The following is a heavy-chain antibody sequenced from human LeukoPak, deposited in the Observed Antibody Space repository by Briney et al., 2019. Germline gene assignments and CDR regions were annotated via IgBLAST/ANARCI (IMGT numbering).Heavy chain of an antibody. CDR3: ARGLAYGSRFDS. CDR1: GGSINGYY. Sequence: PSETLSLTCTVSGGSINGYYWNWIRQPAEKGLEWIGRIYTSGSTNYNPSLKSRVTMSVDTSKNQFSLNLSSVTAADTAVYYCARGLAYGSRFDSWGQGTLVTVSS. D-gene: IGHD6-13*01. J-gene: IGHJ4*02. CDR2: IYTSGST. V-gene: IGHV4-4*07.